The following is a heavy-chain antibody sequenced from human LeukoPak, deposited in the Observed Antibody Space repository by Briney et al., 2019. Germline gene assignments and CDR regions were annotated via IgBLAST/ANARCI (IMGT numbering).Heavy chain of an antibody. Sequence: ASVKVSCKASGYTFTSYYMHWVRQATGQGLEWMGWMNPNSGNTGYAQKFRGRVTMTRNTSISTAYMELNSLRSEDTAVYYCARLDSSNYYWRWFDPWGQGTLVTVSS. CDR3: ARLDSSNYYWRWFDP. J-gene: IGHJ5*02. V-gene: IGHV1-8*02. CDR1: GYTFTSYY. D-gene: IGHD1-26*01. CDR2: MNPNSGNT.